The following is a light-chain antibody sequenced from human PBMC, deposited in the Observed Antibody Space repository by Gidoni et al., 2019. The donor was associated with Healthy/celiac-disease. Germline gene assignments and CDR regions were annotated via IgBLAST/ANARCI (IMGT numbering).Light chain of an antibody. CDR3: QQRSSLFT. Sequence: EIVLPQSPATLSLSPGERATLSCRASQSVSSYLAWYQQKPGQAPRLLIYDASNRATGIPARFSGSGSGTDFTLTISSLEPEDFAVYYCQQRSSLFTFGPGTKVDIK. V-gene: IGKV3-11*01. J-gene: IGKJ3*01. CDR2: DAS. CDR1: QSVSSY.